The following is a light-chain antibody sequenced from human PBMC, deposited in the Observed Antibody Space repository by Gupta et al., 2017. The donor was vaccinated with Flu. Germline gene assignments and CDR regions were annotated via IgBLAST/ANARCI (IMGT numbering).Light chain of an antibody. V-gene: IGKV3-15*01. CDR3: QQYNNWPPMYT. Sequence: RATLSCTASQSVTRYLAWYRQKPGQAPGLLIYDASTRATGVPARFSASGSGTEFTLTINSLQSEDFAVYYCQQYNNWPPMYTFGQGTKLEIK. CDR2: DAS. J-gene: IGKJ2*01. CDR1: QSVTRY.